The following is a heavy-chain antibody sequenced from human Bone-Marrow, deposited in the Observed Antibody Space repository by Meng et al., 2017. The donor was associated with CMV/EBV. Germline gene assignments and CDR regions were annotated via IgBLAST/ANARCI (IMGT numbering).Heavy chain of an antibody. J-gene: IGHJ6*02. CDR3: ARDRVVTDYYYYGMDV. CDR2: IYYSGST. D-gene: IGHD4-23*01. CDR1: GGSISSSSYY. Sequence: SCTVSGGSISSSSYYWSWIRQHPGKGLEWIGYIYYSGSTYYNPSLKSRVTISVDTSKNQFSLKLSSVTAADTAVYYCARDRVVTDYYYYGMDVWGQGTTVTVSS. V-gene: IGHV4-31*02.